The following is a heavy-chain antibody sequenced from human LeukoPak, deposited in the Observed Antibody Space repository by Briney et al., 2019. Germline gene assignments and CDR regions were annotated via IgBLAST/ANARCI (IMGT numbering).Heavy chain of an antibody. D-gene: IGHD6-6*01. CDR3: ARDLGEGASIAAPFDY. CDR2: INHSGST. CDR1: GGSFSGYY. J-gene: IGHJ4*02. V-gene: IGHV4-34*01. Sequence: PSETLSLTCAVYGGSFSGYYWSWIRQPPGKGLEWIGEINHSGSTNYNPSLKSRVTISVDTSKNQFSLKLSSVTAADTAVYYCARDLGEGASIAAPFDYWGQGTLVTVSS.